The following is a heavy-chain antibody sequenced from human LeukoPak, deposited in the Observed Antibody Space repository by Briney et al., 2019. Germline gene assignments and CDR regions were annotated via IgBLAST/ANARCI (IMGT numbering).Heavy chain of an antibody. CDR3: ATMYYDSSGYAFDI. CDR1: GGSISSGSYY. J-gene: IGHJ3*02. Sequence: SETLSLTCTVSGGSISSGSYYRSWIRRPAWKGLEWIERIYTSGSTNYNPSLKSRVTISVDTSKNQFSLKLSSVTAADTAVYYCATMYYDSSGYAFDIWGQGTMVTVSS. D-gene: IGHD3-22*01. V-gene: IGHV4-61*02. CDR2: IYTSGST.